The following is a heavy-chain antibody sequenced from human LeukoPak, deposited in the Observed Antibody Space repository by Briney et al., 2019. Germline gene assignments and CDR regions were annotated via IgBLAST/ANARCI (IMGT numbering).Heavy chain of an antibody. D-gene: IGHD3-10*01. CDR3: ARGGYGSGRRWFDP. CDR2: INHSGST. CDR1: GFTFSNAW. Sequence: GSLRLSCAASGFTFSNAWMSWVRQPPGEGLEWLGEINHSGSTNYNPSLKSRVTISVDTSKNQFSPKLSSVTAADTAVYYCARGGYGSGRRWFDPWGQGTLVTVSS. J-gene: IGHJ5*02. V-gene: IGHV4-34*01.